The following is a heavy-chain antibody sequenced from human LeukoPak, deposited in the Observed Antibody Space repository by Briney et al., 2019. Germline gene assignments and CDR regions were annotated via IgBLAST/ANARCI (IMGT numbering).Heavy chain of an antibody. J-gene: IGHJ4*02. CDR2: MYHSGST. D-gene: IGHD3-9*01. CDR3: ARDSRETGYPPLSPAYFDY. CDR1: GGSISGTSYY. Sequence: SETLSLTCTVSGGSISGTSYYWGWIRQPPGKGLEWIGSMYHSGSTYYNPSLKSRVTISLDTARNQFSLKLSSVTAADTAVYYCARDSRETGYPPLSPAYFDYWGQGTLVTVSS. V-gene: IGHV4-39*07.